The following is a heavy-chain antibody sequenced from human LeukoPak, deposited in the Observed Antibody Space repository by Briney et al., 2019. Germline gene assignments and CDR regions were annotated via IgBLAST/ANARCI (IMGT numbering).Heavy chain of an antibody. CDR2: INPNNGDT. CDR3: ARPRSGSQTGFDP. D-gene: IGHD1-26*01. V-gene: IGHV1-2*02. J-gene: IGHJ5*02. Sequence: ASVEVSSKASGYTFTDYHMHWVRQAPGQGIEWMGWINPNNGDTDYAQKFQGRVTMTRDTSISTAYMELSRLTSDDTAVYYCARPRSGSQTGFDPWGQGTLVTVSS. CDR1: GYTFTDYH.